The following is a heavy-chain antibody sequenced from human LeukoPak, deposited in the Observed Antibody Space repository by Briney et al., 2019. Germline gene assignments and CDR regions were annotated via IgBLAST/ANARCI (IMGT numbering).Heavy chain of an antibody. CDR3: SRGSYDILTGYSTLGEY. J-gene: IGHJ4*02. V-gene: IGHV4-59*08. D-gene: IGHD3-9*01. Sequence: KTSETLTLTCTVSGGSISSYYWSWIRQPPGKGLEWIGYIYYNGDTNYNPSIQSRVNILLDTSKNQISLKLSSVTAADTAVDYCSRGSYDILTGYSTLGEYWGQGTLVTVSS. CDR2: IYYNGDT. CDR1: GGSISSYY.